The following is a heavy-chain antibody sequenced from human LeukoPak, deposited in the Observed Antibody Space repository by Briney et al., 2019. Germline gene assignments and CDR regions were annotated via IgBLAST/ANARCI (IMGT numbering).Heavy chain of an antibody. J-gene: IGHJ6*02. CDR3: ARHGVYYYGMDV. D-gene: IGHD2-8*01. Sequence: ASVKVSCKASGGTFSKYTISWVRQRPGQGLEWMGGITPLFGTANYAQKFQGRVTITADESTSTAYMELSSLRSEDTAVYYCARHGVYYYGMDVWGQGPTVTVSS. CDR1: GGTFSKYT. CDR2: ITPLFGTA. V-gene: IGHV1-69*13.